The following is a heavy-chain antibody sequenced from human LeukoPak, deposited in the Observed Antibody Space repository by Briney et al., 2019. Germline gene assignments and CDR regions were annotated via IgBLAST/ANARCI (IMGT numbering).Heavy chain of an antibody. D-gene: IGHD1-26*01. Sequence: GGSLRPSCTASGFTFGDYAMSWVRQAPGKGLEWVSSINSDSIWIYYADSVRGRFTISRDNTRNSLYLQMNSLRVEDTAVYYCARDAGGRTQREGWFDPWGQGTLVTVSS. CDR2: INSDSIWI. CDR3: ARDAGGRTQREGWFDP. CDR1: GFTFGDYA. J-gene: IGHJ5*02. V-gene: IGHV3-21*01.